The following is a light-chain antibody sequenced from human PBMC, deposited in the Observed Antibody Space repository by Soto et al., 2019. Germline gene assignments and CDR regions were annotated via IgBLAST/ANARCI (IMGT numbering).Light chain of an antibody. CDR2: DVS. Sequence: QSVLTQPAPVSWSPGQSITISFTGTRSDVGGYNYVSWYQHHPGKAPKLMIYDVSNRPSGVSNRFSGSKSGNTASLTISGLQPEDEADYYCCSYTTSNTRQIVFGTGTKVTVL. J-gene: IGLJ1*01. CDR3: CSYTTSNTRQIV. V-gene: IGLV2-14*03. CDR1: RSDVGGYNY.